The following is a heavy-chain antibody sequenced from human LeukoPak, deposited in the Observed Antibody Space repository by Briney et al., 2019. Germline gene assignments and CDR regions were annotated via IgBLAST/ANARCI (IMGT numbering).Heavy chain of an antibody. CDR2: ISGSGGST. V-gene: IGHV3-23*01. CDR1: GFTFSGYA. CDR3: AKDAYCGGDSYPAEYFQH. D-gene: IGHD2-21*02. Sequence: PGGSLRLSCAASGFTFSGYAMSWVRQAPGKGLKWVSTISGSGGSTYYADSVKGRFTISRDNSKNTLYLQMNSLRAEDTAVYYCAKDAYCGGDSYPAEYFQHWGQGTLVTVSS. J-gene: IGHJ1*01.